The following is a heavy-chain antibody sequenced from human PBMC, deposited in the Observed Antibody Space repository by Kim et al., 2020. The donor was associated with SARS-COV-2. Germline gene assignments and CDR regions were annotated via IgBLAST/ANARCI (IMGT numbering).Heavy chain of an antibody. D-gene: IGHD6-13*01. CDR1: GFTFGIYA. Sequence: GGSLRLSCTASGFTFGIYAMSWVRQAPGKGLEWVSTIGGIDGATFYAGSVKGRFTISRDNSTNTLYLQMTSLRIEDTAMYYCARRPGTAAAGTAHFDPWGQGTLVTVSS. J-gene: IGHJ5*02. CDR3: ARRPGTAAAGTAHFDP. CDR2: IGGIDGAT. V-gene: IGHV3-23*01.